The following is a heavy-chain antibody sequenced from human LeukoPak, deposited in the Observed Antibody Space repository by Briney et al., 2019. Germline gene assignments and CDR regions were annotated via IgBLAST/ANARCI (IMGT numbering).Heavy chain of an antibody. CDR1: GFTFSIYW. CDR3: ARDSGMGFDY. V-gene: IGHV3-7*01. J-gene: IGHJ4*02. CDR2: IKKDGRDK. Sequence: GGSLRLSCAASGFTFSIYWMTWVRQAPGKGLEWVANIKKDGRDKYYVDFVKGRFTISKDNTKNSVYLQMNSLRADDTAVYYCARDSGMGFDYWGQGTLVTVSS. D-gene: IGHD5-24*01.